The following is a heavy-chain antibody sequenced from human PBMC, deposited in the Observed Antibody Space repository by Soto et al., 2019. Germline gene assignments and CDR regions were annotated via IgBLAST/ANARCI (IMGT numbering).Heavy chain of an antibody. CDR3: ARDFGNPKGRLDP. Sequence: EVQLVESGGGLVQPGGSLRLSCAASGFTLNNYWVTWVRQAPGKGLEWVANINHDGSEKYYVDSVKGRFTIFRDNTKNSLFLQMNSLRAEDTAFYYCARDFGNPKGRLDPWGQGILVTVSS. CDR2: INHDGSEK. V-gene: IGHV3-7*01. CDR1: GFTLNNYW. J-gene: IGHJ5*02. D-gene: IGHD3-10*01.